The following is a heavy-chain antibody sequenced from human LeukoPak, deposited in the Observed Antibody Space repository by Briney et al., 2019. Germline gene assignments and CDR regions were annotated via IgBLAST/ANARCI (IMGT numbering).Heavy chain of an antibody. J-gene: IGHJ5*02. Sequence: GGSLRLSCVASGFTISTYVMTWVRQAPGKGLEWVSDISGRDANTDYADSVKGRFTISRDNAKDTLYLQMNSLRVEDTAVYYCARVKGFQNCGGCGFDPWGQGTLVTVSS. CDR2: ISGRDANT. CDR3: ARVKGFQNCGGCGFDP. V-gene: IGHV3-23*01. CDR1: GFTISTYV. D-gene: IGHD2-21*01.